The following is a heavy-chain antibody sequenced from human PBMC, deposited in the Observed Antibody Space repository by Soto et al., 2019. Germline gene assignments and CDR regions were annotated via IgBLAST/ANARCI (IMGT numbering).Heavy chain of an antibody. D-gene: IGHD3-10*01. J-gene: IGHJ4*02. V-gene: IGHV3-7*04. CDR1: GFTFSNHW. Sequence: DVQLVASGGGLVQPGGSLTLPWAVSGFTFSNHWMGWVRQTPRKGLEWVANISPDGSGKYYVDSLKGRFTSSRDNAKDSLYLHMSSLGVEDTGIYHCARGIRGTPDYWGQGTLVTVSS. CDR2: ISPDGSGK. CDR3: ARGIRGTPDY.